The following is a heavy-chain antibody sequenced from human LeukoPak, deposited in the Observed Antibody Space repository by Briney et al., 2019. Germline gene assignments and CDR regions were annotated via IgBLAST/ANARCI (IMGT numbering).Heavy chain of an antibody. CDR2: ISSSSSYI. J-gene: IGHJ4*02. CDR3: ARDNLRYGSGSMADY. Sequence: TGGSLRLSCAASGFTFSSYSMNWVRQAPGKGLEWVSSISSSSSYIYYADSVKGRFTISRDNAKNSLYLQMNSLRAEDTAVYYCARDNLRYGSGSMADYWRQGTLVTVSS. D-gene: IGHD3-10*01. CDR1: GFTFSSYS. V-gene: IGHV3-21*01.